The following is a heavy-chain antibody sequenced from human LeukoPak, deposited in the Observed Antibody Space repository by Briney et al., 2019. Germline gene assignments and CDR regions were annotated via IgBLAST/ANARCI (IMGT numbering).Heavy chain of an antibody. J-gene: IGHJ4*02. V-gene: IGHV3-33*01. CDR3: ARDRGYTYGHPFDY. CDR2: TWADGSNK. Sequence: GRSLRLSCEASGFTFNTYGMHWVCQAPGKGLEWVALTWADGSNKYYADSVKGRFTISRDNSKNTLYLQMNSLRAEDTAVYYCARDRGYTYGHPFDYWGQGTLVTVSS. D-gene: IGHD5-18*01. CDR1: GFTFNTYG.